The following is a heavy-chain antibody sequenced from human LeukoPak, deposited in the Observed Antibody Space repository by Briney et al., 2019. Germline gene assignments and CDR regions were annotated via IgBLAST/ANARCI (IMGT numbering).Heavy chain of an antibody. J-gene: IGHJ4*02. CDR1: GFTVSSNS. D-gene: IGHD4-17*01. CDR2: IYSGGNT. Sequence: GGSLRLSCTVSGFTVSSNSMSWVRQAPGKGLEWVSFIYSGGNTHYSDSVKGRFTVSRDNSKNTLYLQMNSLRAEDTAVYYCARRAGEYSHPYDYWGQGTLVTVSS. CDR3: ARRAGEYSHPYDY. V-gene: IGHV3-53*01.